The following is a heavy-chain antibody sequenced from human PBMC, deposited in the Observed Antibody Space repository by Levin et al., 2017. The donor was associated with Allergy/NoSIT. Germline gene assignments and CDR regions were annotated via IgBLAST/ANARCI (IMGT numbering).Heavy chain of an antibody. V-gene: IGHV4-59*08. D-gene: IGHD2-2*03. CDR3: ARLGYCPTTRCYPDY. CDR1: GGSISSYH. J-gene: IGHJ4*02. CDR2: ISNSGRT. Sequence: PGGSLRLSCTVSGGSISSYHWSWIRQPPGEGLEWIGYISNSGRTYYNPSLESRITISLDTSKSQFSLKLSSVTAADPAVFYCARLGYCPTTRCYPDYWGQGTLVTVSS.